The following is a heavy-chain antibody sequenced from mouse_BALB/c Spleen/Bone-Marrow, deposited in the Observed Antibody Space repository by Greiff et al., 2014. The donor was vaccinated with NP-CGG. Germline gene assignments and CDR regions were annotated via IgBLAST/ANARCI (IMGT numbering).Heavy chain of an antibody. D-gene: IGHD2-2*01. CDR1: GFNIKDTY. CDR3: ARWLRRYYAMDY. V-gene: IGHV14-3*02. Sequence: EVQGVESGAELVKPGASVKLSCTASGFNIKDTYMHWVKQRPEQGLEWIGRIDPANGNTKYDPKFQGKATITADTSSNTAYLQLSSLTSEDTAVYYCARWLRRYYAMDYWGQGTSVTVSS. CDR2: IDPANGNT. J-gene: IGHJ4*01.